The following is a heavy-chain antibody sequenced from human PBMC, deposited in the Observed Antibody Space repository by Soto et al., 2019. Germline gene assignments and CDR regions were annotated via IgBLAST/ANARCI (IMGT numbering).Heavy chain of an antibody. Sequence: EVQLVESGGGLVQAGGSLRLSCVASGFSLRSYWMMWVRQAPGKGLEWVANINQEGRESHYVDSVKGRFTISRDNAKNSLYRQMNSLRVEDTGLYYCVGSNVVSAWGQGTLVTVSS. CDR1: GFSLRSYW. CDR2: INQEGRES. J-gene: IGHJ5*02. D-gene: IGHD2-2*01. V-gene: IGHV3-7*01. CDR3: VGSNVVSA.